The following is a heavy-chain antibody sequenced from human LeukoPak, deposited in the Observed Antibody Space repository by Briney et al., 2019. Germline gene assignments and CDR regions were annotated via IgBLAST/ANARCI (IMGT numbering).Heavy chain of an antibody. CDR3: ARATGGYSYGYAFDY. CDR1: GGSISSYY. CDR2: IYYSGST. D-gene: IGHD5-18*01. Sequence: SETLSLTCTVSGGSISSYYWSWIRQPPGKGLEWIGYIYYSGSTNYNPSLKSRVTISVDTSKNQFSLKLSSVTAADTAVYYCARATGGYSYGYAFDYWGQGTLVTVSS. V-gene: IGHV4-59*01. J-gene: IGHJ4*02.